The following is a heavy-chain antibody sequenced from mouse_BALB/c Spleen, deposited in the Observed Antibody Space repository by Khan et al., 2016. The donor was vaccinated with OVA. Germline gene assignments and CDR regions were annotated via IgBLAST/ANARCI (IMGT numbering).Heavy chain of an antibody. J-gene: IGHJ2*01. CDR2: IYPGTDNS. Sequence: QVQLQQSGAELVRPGASVKLSCKTSGYLFTSYWIHWVKQRSGQGLEWIARIYPGTDNSYYNEKFKDKATLTADKSSRTAYMQISRLKSEDSDVNCGAREEALYHFDHWGQGTTLTVSS. CDR3: AREEALYHFDH. V-gene: IGHV1S132*01. D-gene: IGHD3-2*02. CDR1: GYLFTSYW.